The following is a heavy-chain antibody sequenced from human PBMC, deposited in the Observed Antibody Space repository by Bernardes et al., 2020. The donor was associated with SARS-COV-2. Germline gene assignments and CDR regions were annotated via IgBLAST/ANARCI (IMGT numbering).Heavy chain of an antibody. J-gene: IGHJ5*02. CDR3: ARGASFGFLSGYSFGRGGPFDP. D-gene: IGHD3-3*01. CDR2: INHSGGT. V-gene: IGHV4-34*01. CDR1: GGSLSGYY. Sequence: SETLSLTCAVSGGSLSGYYWSWIRQPPGKGLEWIGEINHSGGTNYNPSLKSRVTISLDTSRDQFSLKVSSVTAADTAVYYCARGASFGFLSGYSFGRGGPFDPWGQGVLVTVAS.